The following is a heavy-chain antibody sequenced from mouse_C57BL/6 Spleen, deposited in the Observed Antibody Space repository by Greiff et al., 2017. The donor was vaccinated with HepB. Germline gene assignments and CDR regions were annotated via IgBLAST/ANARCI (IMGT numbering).Heavy chain of an antibody. CDR1: GFTFTDYY. J-gene: IGHJ3*01. CDR2: IRDKANGYTT. D-gene: IGHD2-1*01. CDR3: ARYSNSWFAY. Sequence: VQLQQSGGGLVQPGGSLSLSCAASGFTFTDYYMSWVRQPPGKALEWLGFIRDKANGYTTEYSASVKGRFTISRDNSQRILYLQMNALRAEDSATYYCARYSNSWFAYWGQGTLVTVSA. V-gene: IGHV7-3*01.